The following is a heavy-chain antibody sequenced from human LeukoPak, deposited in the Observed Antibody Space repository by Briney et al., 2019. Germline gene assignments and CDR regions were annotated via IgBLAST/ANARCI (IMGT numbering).Heavy chain of an antibody. Sequence: PGGSLRLSCAASGFAFNYAWVSWVRQAPGKGLEWIGRIKSKPDGGTTDYAAPVKGRFIISRDDSKNTLSLQMNSLRTEDTAVYYCVTVSYGSASSWGQGTLVTVSS. J-gene: IGHJ5*02. CDR1: GFAFNYAW. D-gene: IGHD3-10*01. CDR3: VTVSYGSASS. V-gene: IGHV3-15*01. CDR2: IKSKPDGGTT.